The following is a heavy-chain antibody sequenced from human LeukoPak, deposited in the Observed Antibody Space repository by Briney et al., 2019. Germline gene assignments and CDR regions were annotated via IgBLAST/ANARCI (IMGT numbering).Heavy chain of an antibody. Sequence: VSVKVSCKASGYTFTNFYMHWVRQAPGQGLEWMGVINPSGGSTSYAQKFQGRVTMTRDTSTSTVYMELSSLRSEDTAVYYCARDDNGDNWFDPWGQGTLGTVSS. CDR1: GYTFTNFY. J-gene: IGHJ5*02. V-gene: IGHV1-46*01. D-gene: IGHD4-17*01. CDR2: INPSGGST. CDR3: ARDDNGDNWFDP.